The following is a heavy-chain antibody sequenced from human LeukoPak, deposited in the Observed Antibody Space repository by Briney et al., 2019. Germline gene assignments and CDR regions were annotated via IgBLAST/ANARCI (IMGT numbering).Heavy chain of an antibody. CDR1: GYTFTDYA. J-gene: IGHJ6*03. CDR3: ARSYSSTPQYYYYYYMDV. D-gene: IGHD6-13*01. V-gene: IGHV3-23*01. CDR2: ISGSGTTT. Sequence: GGSLRLSCAASGYTFTDYAMSWVRQAPGKGLEWVSAISGSGTTTYYADSVKGRFTISRDNSKNTLYPQMNSLRAEDTAVYYCARSYSSTPQYYYYYYMDVWGKGTTVTVSS.